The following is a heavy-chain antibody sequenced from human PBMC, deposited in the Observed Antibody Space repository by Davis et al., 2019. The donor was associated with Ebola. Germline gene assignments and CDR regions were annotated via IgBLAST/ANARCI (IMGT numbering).Heavy chain of an antibody. Sequence: PGGSLRLSCAASGFTFSNAWMSWVRQAPGKGLEWVGRIKSKTDGGTADYAAPVKTRFTISRDDSKNTLYLQMDSLKSEDTAVYYCTRTPAAGLWGQGTLVTVSS. CDR2: IKSKTDGGTA. D-gene: IGHD6-13*01. J-gene: IGHJ4*02. CDR3: TRTPAAGL. CDR1: GFTFSNAW. V-gene: IGHV3-15*01.